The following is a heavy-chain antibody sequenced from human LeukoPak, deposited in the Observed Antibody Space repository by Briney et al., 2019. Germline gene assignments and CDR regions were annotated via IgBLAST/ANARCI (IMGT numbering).Heavy chain of an antibody. Sequence: ASVKVSCKVSGYTLTELSMHWVRQAPGQGLEWMGWINTNTGNPTYAQGFTGRFVFSLDTSVSTAYLQISSLKAEDTAVYYCARDSGVYCGGDCYCDWFDPWGQGTLVTVSS. J-gene: IGHJ5*02. CDR3: ARDSGVYCGGDCYCDWFDP. CDR1: GYTLTELS. CDR2: INTNTGNP. D-gene: IGHD2-21*02. V-gene: IGHV7-4-1*02.